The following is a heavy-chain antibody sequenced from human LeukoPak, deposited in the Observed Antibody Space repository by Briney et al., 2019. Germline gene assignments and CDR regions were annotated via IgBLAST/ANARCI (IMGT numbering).Heavy chain of an antibody. CDR3: AKCSGTSCFTFDY. J-gene: IGHJ4*02. V-gene: IGHV3-23*01. CDR1: GFTFSSYA. Sequence: GGSLRLSCVASGFTFSSYAMSWVRQAPGKGLQWVSTFSTSNGNTYYADSVKGRFTISRDNSKNTLYLQMNSLRAEDTAVYYCAKCSGTSCFTFDYWGQGTLVTVSS. CDR2: FSTSNGNT. D-gene: IGHD2-2*01.